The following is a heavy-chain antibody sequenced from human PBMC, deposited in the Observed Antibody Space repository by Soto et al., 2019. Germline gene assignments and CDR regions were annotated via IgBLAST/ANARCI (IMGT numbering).Heavy chain of an antibody. D-gene: IGHD1-26*01. CDR3: ARWSFLDY. CDR2: ISGSDGKT. J-gene: IGHJ4*02. CDR1: GFSFSSYA. Sequence: EVQLLESGGGLVRPGGSLRLSCTASGFSFSSYALSWVRQAPRKGLEWVSTISGSDGKTYYADSVKGRFSISRDTSKTTLYLEMTSLRVEDTAVYYCARWSFLDYWGQGTRVTVS. V-gene: IGHV3-23*01.